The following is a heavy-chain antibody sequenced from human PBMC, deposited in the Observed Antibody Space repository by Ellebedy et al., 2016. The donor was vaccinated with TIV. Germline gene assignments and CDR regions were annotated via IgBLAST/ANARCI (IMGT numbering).Heavy chain of an antibody. CDR2: IKQDGSET. Sequence: GGSLRLSCGTSGFTFSNYWMTWVRQAPGKGLEWVANIKQDGSETYYVDSVMGRFSISRDNTKNSLYLQMNSLTDEDTAVYYCARDQWLGRAYYFDSWGQGTLVTVSS. CDR1: GFTFSNYW. CDR3: ARDQWLGRAYYFDS. V-gene: IGHV3-7*01. J-gene: IGHJ4*02. D-gene: IGHD6-19*01.